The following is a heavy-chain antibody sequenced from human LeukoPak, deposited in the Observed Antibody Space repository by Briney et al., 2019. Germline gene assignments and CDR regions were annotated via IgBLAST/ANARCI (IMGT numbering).Heavy chain of an antibody. CDR2: IYTSGST. D-gene: IGHD3-10*01. Sequence: SETLSLTCTVSGGSISSGSYYWSWIRQPAGKGLEWIGRIYTSGSTNYNPSLKSRVTMSVDTSKNQFSLKLSSVTAADTAVYYCASTYGSGGYYYYYMDVWGKGTTVTVSS. V-gene: IGHV4-61*02. CDR3: ASTYGSGGYYYYYMDV. CDR1: GGSISSGSYY. J-gene: IGHJ6*03.